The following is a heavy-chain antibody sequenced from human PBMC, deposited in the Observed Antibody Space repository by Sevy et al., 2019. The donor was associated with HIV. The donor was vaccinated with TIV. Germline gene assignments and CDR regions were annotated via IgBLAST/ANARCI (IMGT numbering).Heavy chain of an antibody. CDR1: GFTFSIYG. CDR2: IRYDGSTK. CDR3: AKDLTGRYSSSSGDFDY. D-gene: IGHD6-6*01. Sequence: GGSLRLSCAASGFTFSIYGMHWVRQAPGKGLEWVACIRYDGSTKYYADSVKGRFTISKDNYKNTLYLQMNSLRAEDTVVYYCAKDLTGRYSSSSGDFDYWGQGTLVTVSS. V-gene: IGHV3-30*02. J-gene: IGHJ4*02.